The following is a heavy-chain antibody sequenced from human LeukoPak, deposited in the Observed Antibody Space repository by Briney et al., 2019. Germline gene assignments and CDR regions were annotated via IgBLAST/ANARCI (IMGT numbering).Heavy chain of an antibody. CDR2: ISCSGGST. V-gene: IGHV3-23*01. D-gene: IGHD3-22*01. J-gene: IGHJ4*02. CDR3: AKATTYYYDSSGYYYEHY. CDR1: GFTFSSYA. Sequence: PGGSLILSCSASGFTFSSYAMSWVRQAPGKGLEWVSAISCSGGSTYYADSVKGRFTISRDNSKNTLHLQMNSLRAEDTAVYYCAKATTYYYDSSGYYYEHYWGQGTLVTVSS.